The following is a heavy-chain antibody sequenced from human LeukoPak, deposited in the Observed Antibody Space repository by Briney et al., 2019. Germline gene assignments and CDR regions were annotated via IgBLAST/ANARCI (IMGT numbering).Heavy chain of an antibody. D-gene: IGHD2-2*01. CDR2: INPNSGGA. Sequence: GASVKVSCTASGYTFTGYYMHWVRQAPGQGLEWMGWINPNSGGANYAQKLQGRVTMTRDTSISTAYMELSRLRSDDTAVYYCARRAVVVPAAIAATPDNWFDPWGQGTLVTVSS. CDR1: GYTFTGYY. J-gene: IGHJ5*02. V-gene: IGHV1-2*02. CDR3: ARRAVVVPAAIAATPDNWFDP.